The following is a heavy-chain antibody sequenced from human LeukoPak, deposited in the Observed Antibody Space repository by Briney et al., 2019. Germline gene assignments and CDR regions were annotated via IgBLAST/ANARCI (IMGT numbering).Heavy chain of an antibody. CDR2: INHSGST. V-gene: IGHV4-34*01. J-gene: IGHJ5*02. CDR1: GGSFSGYY. CDR3: ARPPFDP. Sequence: SETLSLTCAVYGGSFSGYYWSWIRQPPGKGLEWIGEINHSGSTNYNPPLKSRVTISVDTSKDQFSLKLSSVTAADTAVYYCARPPFDPWGQGTLVTVSS.